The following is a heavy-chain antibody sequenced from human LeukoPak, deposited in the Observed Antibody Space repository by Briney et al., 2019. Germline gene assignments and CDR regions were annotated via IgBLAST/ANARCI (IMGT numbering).Heavy chain of an antibody. CDR2: ISYDGSNK. Sequence: PGRSLRLSCAASGFTFSSSGMHWVRQAPGKGLQWVAVISYDGSNKYYTNSVKGRFTISRDNSKNTVYLQMNSLRAEDTAVYYCAKDLTGGIGYWGQGTLVTVSS. CDR3: AKDLTGGIGY. J-gene: IGHJ4*02. CDR1: GFTFSSSG. D-gene: IGHD1-1*01. V-gene: IGHV3-30*18.